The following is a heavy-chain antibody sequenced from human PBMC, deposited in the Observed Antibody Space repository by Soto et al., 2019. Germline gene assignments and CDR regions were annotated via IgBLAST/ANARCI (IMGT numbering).Heavy chain of an antibody. CDR2: INGIRADT. Sequence: GASVKVSCKTSGYTFSNYGIHWVRQAPGQGLEWMGWINGIRADTTYNPTLKSRLTLSVEASKYPFYLQLRGLKADDTAVYYCARDVKTNARYGYFVYYLDYWGNGTTVTVSS. CDR3: ARDVKTNARYGYFVYYLDY. CDR1: GYTFSNYG. D-gene: IGHD5-18*01. J-gene: IGHJ4*01. V-gene: IGHV1-18*01.